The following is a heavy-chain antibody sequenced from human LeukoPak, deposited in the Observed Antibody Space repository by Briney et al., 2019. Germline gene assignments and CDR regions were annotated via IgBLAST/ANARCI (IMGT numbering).Heavy chain of an antibody. V-gene: IGHV4-34*01. CDR2: INHSGST. CDR3: ARDSPPGGLRFLEWFPHVSFYEY. J-gene: IGHJ4*02. D-gene: IGHD3-3*01. CDR1: GGSFSGYY. Sequence: SETLSLTCAVYGGSFSGYYWSWIRQPPGKGLEWIGEINHSGSTNYNPSLTSRVTISVDTSKNQFSLKLSPVTAADTAVYYCARDSPPGGLRFLEWFPHVSFYEYWGQGILVTVSS.